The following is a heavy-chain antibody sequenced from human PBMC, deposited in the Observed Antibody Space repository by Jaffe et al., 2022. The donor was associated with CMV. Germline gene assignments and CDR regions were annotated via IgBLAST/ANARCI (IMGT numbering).Heavy chain of an antibody. D-gene: IGHD1-26*01. CDR3: ARNQGGRYYYYYYMDV. V-gene: IGHV4-39*01. CDR1: GGSISSSSYY. J-gene: IGHJ6*03. CDR2: IYYSGST. Sequence: QLQLQESGPGLVKPSETLSLTCTVSGGSISSSSYYWGWIRQPPGKGLEWIGSIYYSGSTYYNPSLKSRVTISVDTSKNQFSLKLSSVTAADTAVYYCARNQGGRYYYYYYMDVWGKGTTVTVSS.